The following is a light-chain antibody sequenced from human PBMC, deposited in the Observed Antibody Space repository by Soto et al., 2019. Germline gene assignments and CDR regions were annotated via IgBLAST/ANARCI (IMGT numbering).Light chain of an antibody. CDR2: QVS. J-gene: IGLJ3*02. CDR3: SSYTSSGTWV. V-gene: IGLV2-18*02. Sequence: QSALTQPPSVSGSPGQSVTISCTGTSSDVGSYNCVSWYQQPPGTAPKLMICQVSNRPSGVPDRFSGSKSGNTASLTISGLQAEDEADYYCSSYTSSGTWVFGGGTKLTVL. CDR1: SSDVGSYNC.